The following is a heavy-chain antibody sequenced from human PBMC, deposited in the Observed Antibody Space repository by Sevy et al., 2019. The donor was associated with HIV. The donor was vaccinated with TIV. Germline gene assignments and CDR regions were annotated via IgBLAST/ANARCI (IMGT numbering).Heavy chain of an antibody. J-gene: IGHJ4*02. V-gene: IGHV4-59*12. CDR1: GGSISHYY. CDR2: IYYSGST. Sequence: SETLSLTCTVSGGSISHYYWNWIRQPPGKGLEWIGYIYYSGSTTYNPSLKSRVSISVDTSKNHFSLKLSSVTAADTTVYYCARGTYCSRTSCYTCHFDYWGQGTLVTVSS. D-gene: IGHD2-2*02. CDR3: ARGTYCSRTSCYTCHFDY.